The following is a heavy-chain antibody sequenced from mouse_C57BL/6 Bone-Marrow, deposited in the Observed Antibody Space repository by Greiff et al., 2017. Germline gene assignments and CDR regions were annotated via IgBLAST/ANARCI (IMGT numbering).Heavy chain of an antibody. CDR1: GYTFTGYW. V-gene: IGHV1-9*01. CDR2: ILPGSGRT. J-gene: IGHJ3*01. CDR3: FWFAY. Sequence: QVQLQQSGAELMKPGASVKLSCKATGYTFTGYWIEWVKQRPGHGLEWIGEILPGSGRTNYNAKFKGMAIFTADTSSNPAYMQLSSLSTYDSAIYYCFWFAYWSQGTLVTVSA.